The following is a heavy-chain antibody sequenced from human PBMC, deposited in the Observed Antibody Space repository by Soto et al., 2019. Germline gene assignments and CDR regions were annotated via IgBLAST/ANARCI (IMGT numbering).Heavy chain of an antibody. CDR1: GGTFSSYA. CDR2: IIPIFGTA. Sequence: SVKVSCKASGGTFSSYAISWVRQAPGQGLEWMGGIIPIFGTANYAQKFQGRVTITADESTSTAYMELSSLRSEDTAVYYCARAVQAIGRREGSTYRFDPWGQGTLVTVSS. J-gene: IGHJ5*02. V-gene: IGHV1-69*13. CDR3: ARAVQAIGRREGSTYRFDP. D-gene: IGHD1-26*01.